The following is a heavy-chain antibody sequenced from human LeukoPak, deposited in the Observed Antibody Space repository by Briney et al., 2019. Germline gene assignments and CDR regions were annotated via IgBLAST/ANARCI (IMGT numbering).Heavy chain of an antibody. V-gene: IGHV1-8*01. Sequence: GASVKVSCKASGYTFTSYDINWVRQATGQGLEWMGWMNPNSGNTGYAQKFQGRVTLTRNTSISTAYMELSSLRSEDTAVYYCAGVPFVVAATTRWFDPWGQGTLVTVSS. CDR1: GYTFTSYD. CDR3: AGVPFVVAATTRWFDP. CDR2: MNPNSGNT. D-gene: IGHD2-15*01. J-gene: IGHJ5*02.